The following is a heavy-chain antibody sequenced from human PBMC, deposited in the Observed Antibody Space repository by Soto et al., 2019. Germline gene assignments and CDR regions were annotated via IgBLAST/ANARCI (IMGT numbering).Heavy chain of an antibody. CDR3: AKSTGGTANGMDV. J-gene: IGHJ6*02. CDR1: GFTFDDYA. V-gene: IGHV3-9*01. D-gene: IGHD2-8*02. CDR2: ISWKSASI. Sequence: EVQLVESGGGLVQPGRSLRLSCVASGFTFDDYAMFWVRQAPGKGLEWVSGISWKSASIGYADSVKGRFTISRDNAKNSLDLQMNSLRAEDTALYYCAKSTGGTANGMDVWGQGTTVTVSS.